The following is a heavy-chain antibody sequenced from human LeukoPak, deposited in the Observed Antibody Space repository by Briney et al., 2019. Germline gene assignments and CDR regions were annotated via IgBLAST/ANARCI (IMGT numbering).Heavy chain of an antibody. J-gene: IGHJ4*02. V-gene: IGHV3-30*02. Sequence: GGSLRLSCAASGFTFSSYGMHWVRQAPGKGLEWVAFIRYDGSNKYYADSVKGRFTISRDNSRNTLYLQMNSLRAEDTAVYYCAVYIVTTIEGVYYFDYWGQGTLVPVSS. D-gene: IGHD5-12*01. CDR2: IRYDGSNK. CDR1: GFTFSSYG. CDR3: AVYIVTTIEGVYYFDY.